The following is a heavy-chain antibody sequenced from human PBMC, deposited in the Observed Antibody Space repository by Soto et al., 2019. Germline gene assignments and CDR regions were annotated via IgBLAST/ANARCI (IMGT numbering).Heavy chain of an antibody. CDR1: GFTFSSYG. J-gene: IGHJ6*02. V-gene: IGHV3-23*01. CDR2: ISGSGVST. Sequence: GGSLRLSCAASGFTFSSYGMSWVRQAPGKGLEWVSAISGSGVSTYYADSVKGRFTISRDNSKNTLYLQMNSLRAEDTAVYYCAKNLQDCWSGYGMDVWGQGTTVTVSS. CDR3: AKNLQDCWSGYGMDV. D-gene: IGHD3-3*01.